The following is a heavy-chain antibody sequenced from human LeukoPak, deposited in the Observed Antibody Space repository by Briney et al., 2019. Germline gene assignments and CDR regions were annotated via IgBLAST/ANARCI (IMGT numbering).Heavy chain of an antibody. CDR1: GGTFSSYA. J-gene: IGHJ6*03. CDR3: ARSPAARTHYYYYYMDV. D-gene: IGHD6-13*01. CDR2: IIPIFGTA. Sequence: SVKVSCKASGGTFSSYAISRVRQAPGQGLEWMGGIIPIFGTANYAQKFQGRVTITTDESTSTAYMELSSLRSEDTAVYYCARSPAARTHYYYYYMDVWGKGTTVTVSS. V-gene: IGHV1-69*05.